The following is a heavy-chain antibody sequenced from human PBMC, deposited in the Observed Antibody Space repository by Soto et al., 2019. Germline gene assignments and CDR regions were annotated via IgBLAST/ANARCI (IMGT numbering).Heavy chain of an antibody. V-gene: IGHV1-18*01. J-gene: IGHJ6*02. Sequence: QVQLVQSGDEVKKPGASVKVSCKASGYIFVNYGIAWVRQAPGQGLEWMGWISPYTGNTHSATKIQGRLTMTTDTSASTADMDLGSLTSDHTAVYYCVMVDNYVTPTPQDVWGQGTTVTVSS. CDR1: GYIFVNYG. D-gene: IGHD3-16*01. CDR3: VMVDNYVTPTPQDV. CDR2: ISPYTGNT.